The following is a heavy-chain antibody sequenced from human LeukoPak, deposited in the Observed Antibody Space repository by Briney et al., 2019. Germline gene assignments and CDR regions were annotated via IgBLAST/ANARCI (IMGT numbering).Heavy chain of an antibody. D-gene: IGHD3-10*01. Sequence: HPGGSLRLSCAASGFTFSSYAMSWVRQAPGKGLEWVSAISGSGGSTYYADSVKGRFTISRDNSKNTLYLQMNSLRAEDTAVYYCARGSSGSYYTLFDYWGQGTLVTVSS. CDR3: ARGSSGSYYTLFDY. CDR2: ISGSGGST. J-gene: IGHJ4*02. CDR1: GFTFSSYA. V-gene: IGHV3-23*01.